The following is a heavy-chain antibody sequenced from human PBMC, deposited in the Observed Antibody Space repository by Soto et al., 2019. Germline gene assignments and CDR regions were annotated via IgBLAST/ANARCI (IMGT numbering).Heavy chain of an antibody. CDR3: ARRTGLAARLASPAYYGLDV. V-gene: IGHV1-69*06. CDR1: GGSLYNYA. D-gene: IGHD6-6*01. J-gene: IGHJ6*02. Sequence: QVHLVQSGAEVKKPGSSVKVSCEASGGSLYNYAVTWVRQAPGQGLEWVGSIIPIFDKPNFAQKFQGRLTITADKSTSIAYMELNSLTSGDTAVYYCARRTGLAARLASPAYYGLDVWGQGTTVIVSS. CDR2: IIPIFDKP.